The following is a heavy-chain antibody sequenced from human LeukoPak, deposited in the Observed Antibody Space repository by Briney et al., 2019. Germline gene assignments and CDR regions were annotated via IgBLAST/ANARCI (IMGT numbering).Heavy chain of an antibody. Sequence: GGSLRLSCAASGFTFSSYEMNWVRQAPGKGLEWVSYIASGGGANRFYSESVKGRFTISRDNAKNSLYLHMNSLRAEDTGLYYCARIGTTTRGPAGLDVWGQGTTVTVSS. D-gene: IGHD2/OR15-2a*01. CDR1: GFTFSSYE. J-gene: IGHJ6*02. V-gene: IGHV3-48*03. CDR2: IASGGGANR. CDR3: ARIGTTTRGPAGLDV.